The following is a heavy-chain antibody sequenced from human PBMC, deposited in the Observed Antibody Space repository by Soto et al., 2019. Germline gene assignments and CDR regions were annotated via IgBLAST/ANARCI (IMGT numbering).Heavy chain of an antibody. J-gene: IGHJ6*02. CDR2: IIPMFDII. V-gene: IGHV1-69*02. CDR3: ARVEHESYGMDL. CDR1: GGTFSSYT. Sequence: QLVQSGAEVKKPGSSVKVSCKVSGGTFSSYTITWVRQAPGEGLEWMGRIIPMFDIINYAQKFQGRVTITADKSTNTAYMELTSLKSDDTAVYYCARVEHESYGMDLWGQGTTVTVSS.